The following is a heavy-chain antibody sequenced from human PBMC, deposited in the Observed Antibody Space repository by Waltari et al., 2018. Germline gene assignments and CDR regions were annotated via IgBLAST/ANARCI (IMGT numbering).Heavy chain of an antibody. CDR1: GYTFTSYG. J-gene: IGHJ3*02. Sequence: QVQLVQSGAEVKKPGASVKVSCKASGYTFTSYGISWLRQAPGQGLEWMGWIIAYNGNTNHAQKLQGRGTMTTATSTSTAYLELRSLRSDDTAVYYCAREMGYLAKDAFDIWGQGTMVTVSS. V-gene: IGHV1-18*01. D-gene: IGHD2-8*01. CDR3: AREMGYLAKDAFDI. CDR2: IIAYNGNT.